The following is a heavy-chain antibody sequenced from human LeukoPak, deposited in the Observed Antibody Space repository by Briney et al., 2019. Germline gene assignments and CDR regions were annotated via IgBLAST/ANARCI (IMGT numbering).Heavy chain of an antibody. D-gene: IGHD5-18*01. J-gene: IGHJ4*02. CDR1: GFTFSSYS. CDR3: MTAAGYNFGQY. CDR2: LYIGGNT. Sequence: GGSLRLSCAASGFTFSSYSMNWVRQAPGKGLEWVSALYIGGNTYYADSVRGRFTISRDNSKNTLYLQMNSLRAEDTAIYYCMTAAGYNFGQYWGQGTLVTVSS. V-gene: IGHV3-53*01.